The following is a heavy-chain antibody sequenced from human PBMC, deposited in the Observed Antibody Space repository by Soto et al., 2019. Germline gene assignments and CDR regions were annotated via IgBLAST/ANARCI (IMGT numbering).Heavy chain of an antibody. Sequence: GGSVRLSCAASGFTFSSYGMHWVRQAPGKGLEWVAVIWYDGSNKYYADSVKGRFTISRDNSKNTLYLQMNSLRAEDTAVYYCAREVLGYCSSTSCSRQYYFDYWGQGTLVTVSS. D-gene: IGHD2-2*01. CDR3: AREVLGYCSSTSCSRQYYFDY. J-gene: IGHJ4*02. CDR1: GFTFSSYG. V-gene: IGHV3-33*01. CDR2: IWYDGSNK.